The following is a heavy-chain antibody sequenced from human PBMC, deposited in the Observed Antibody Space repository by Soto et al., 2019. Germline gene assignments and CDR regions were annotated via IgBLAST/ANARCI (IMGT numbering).Heavy chain of an antibody. D-gene: IGHD1-7*01. CDR2: INAGNGNT. CDR1: GYTFTSYA. Sequence: QVQLVQSGAEVKKPEASVKVSCKASGYTFTSYAMHWVRQAPGQRLEWMGWINAGNGNTKYSQKFQGRVTITRDTSTSTAYMELSSLRSEDTDVYYYARVTTGTTASSYYYYYMDVWGKGTTVTVS. CDR3: ARVTTGTTASSYYYYYMDV. J-gene: IGHJ6*03. V-gene: IGHV1-3*01.